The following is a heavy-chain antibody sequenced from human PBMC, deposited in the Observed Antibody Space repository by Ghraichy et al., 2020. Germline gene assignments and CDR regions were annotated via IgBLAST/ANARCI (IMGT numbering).Heavy chain of an antibody. D-gene: IGHD2-2*01. Sequence: GGSLRLSCAASGFTFSSYSMNWVRQAPGKGLEWVSSISSSSSYIYYADSVKGRFTISRDNAKNSLYLQMNSLRAEDTAVYYCAVLGLPPYQLLYYYYYGMDVWGQRTTVTVSS. CDR3: AVLGLPPYQLLYYYYYGMDV. CDR2: ISSSSSYI. CDR1: GFTFSSYS. V-gene: IGHV3-21*01. J-gene: IGHJ6*02.